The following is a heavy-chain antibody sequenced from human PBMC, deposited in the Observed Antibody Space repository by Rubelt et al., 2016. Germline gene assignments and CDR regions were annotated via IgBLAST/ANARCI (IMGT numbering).Heavy chain of an antibody. V-gene: IGHV1-2*06. CDR3: ARGSYYTSGLDY. Sequence: GTEVKKPGASVKVSCKASGDTFTGYYMHWVRQAPGQGLEWMGRINPNTGGTNYSQKFQGRVTMTRDTSINTAYMELSRLRSDDTAVYYCARGSYYTSGLDYWGQGTLVTVSS. CDR1: GDTFTGYY. J-gene: IGHJ4*02. D-gene: IGHD3-10*01. CDR2: INPNTGGT.